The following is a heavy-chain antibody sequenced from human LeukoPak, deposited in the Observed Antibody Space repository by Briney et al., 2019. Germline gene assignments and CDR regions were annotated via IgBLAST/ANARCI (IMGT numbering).Heavy chain of an antibody. V-gene: IGHV4-61*02. J-gene: IGHJ4*02. CDR2: IYTSGST. CDR1: GGSISSGSYY. D-gene: IGHD3-10*01. Sequence: PSETLSLTCTVSGGSISSGSYYWSWIRQPAGKGLEWIGRIYTSGSTNYNPSLKSRVTISGDTSKNQFSLRLSPVTAADTAVYYCARTRYYYNSRSYGAPYYFDYWGQGTLVTVSS. CDR3: ARTRYYYNSRSYGAPYYFDY.